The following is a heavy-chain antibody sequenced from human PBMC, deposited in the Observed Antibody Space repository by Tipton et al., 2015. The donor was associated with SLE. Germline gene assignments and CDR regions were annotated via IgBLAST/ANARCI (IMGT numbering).Heavy chain of an antibody. D-gene: IGHD2-8*02. V-gene: IGHV4-59*11. Sequence: TLSLTCTVSGGSISSHYWSWIRQPPGKGLEWIGYIYYSGSTNYNPSLKSRVTISVDTSKNQFSLKVSSVTAADTAVYYCASASWNCTGGICFKDYYYAMDVWGQGTTVTVSS. CDR3: ASASWNCTGGICFKDYYYAMDV. CDR1: GGSISSHY. CDR2: IYYSGST. J-gene: IGHJ6*02.